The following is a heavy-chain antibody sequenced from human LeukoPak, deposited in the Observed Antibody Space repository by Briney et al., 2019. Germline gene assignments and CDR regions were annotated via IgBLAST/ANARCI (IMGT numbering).Heavy chain of an antibody. D-gene: IGHD5-18*01. J-gene: IGHJ4*02. Sequence: GGSLRLSCAASGFTFSSYAMSWVRQAPGKGLECVSSISGSGGSTYYADSVKGRFTISRDNSKNTLYLQMNSLRAEDTAVYYCAKDPRGYSYGRNGGGRSTGYYFDYWGQGTLVTVSS. CDR3: AKDPRGYSYGRNGGGRSTGYYFDY. CDR2: ISGSGGST. V-gene: IGHV3-23*01. CDR1: GFTFSSYA.